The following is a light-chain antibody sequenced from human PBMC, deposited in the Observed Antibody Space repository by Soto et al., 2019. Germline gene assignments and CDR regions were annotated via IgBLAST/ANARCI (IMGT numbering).Light chain of an antibody. CDR3: QQYGSSPPT. Sequence: EIVLTQSPGTLSLPPGERATLSCRASQSVSRSYLAWYQQKPGQAPMRLIYGASSRATGIPDRFSGSGSGTDFTLTISRLEPEDFAVYYCQQYGSSPPTFGPGTKVDLK. J-gene: IGKJ3*01. V-gene: IGKV3-20*01. CDR1: QSVSRSY. CDR2: GAS.